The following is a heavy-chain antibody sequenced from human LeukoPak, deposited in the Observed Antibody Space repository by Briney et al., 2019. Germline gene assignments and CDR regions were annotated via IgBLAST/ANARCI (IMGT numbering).Heavy chain of an antibody. CDR2: ISSSSSTI. CDR3: ARPRVGATGWFDP. Sequence: GGSLRLSCVASGFSFSSYSMNWVRQAPGKGLEWVSYISSSSSTIYYADSVKGRFTISRDNAKNSLYLQMNSLRAEDTAVYYCARPRVGATGWFDPWGQGTLVTVSS. CDR1: GFSFSSYS. D-gene: IGHD1-26*01. J-gene: IGHJ5*02. V-gene: IGHV3-48*01.